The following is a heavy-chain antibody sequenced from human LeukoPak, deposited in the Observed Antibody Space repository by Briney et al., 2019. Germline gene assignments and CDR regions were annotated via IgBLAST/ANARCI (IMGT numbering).Heavy chain of an antibody. CDR3: AKGSLGSWYYFDY. Sequence: GGSLRLSCAASGFTFGSSAMSWFRQAPGKGPEWFSTFSRSGPDTYYADSVKGRFTIFRDNSKNTLYLQMNSLRAEDTAVYYCAKGSLGSWYYFDYWGQGTLVTVSS. D-gene: IGHD6-13*01. CDR2: FSRSGPDT. CDR1: GFTFGSSA. V-gene: IGHV3-23*01. J-gene: IGHJ4*02.